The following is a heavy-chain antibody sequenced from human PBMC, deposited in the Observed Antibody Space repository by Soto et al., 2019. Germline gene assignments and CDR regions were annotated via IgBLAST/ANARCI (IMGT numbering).Heavy chain of an antibody. CDR3: ARVSGSYYYGMDV. Sequence: PSETLSLTCAVSGGPISSSNWWSWVRQPPGKGLEWIGEIYHSGSTNYNPSLKSRVTISVDKSKNQFSLKLNSVTAADTAVYYCARVSGSYYYGMDVWGQGTTVTVSS. V-gene: IGHV4-4*02. CDR2: IYHSGST. J-gene: IGHJ6*02. CDR1: GGPISSSNW.